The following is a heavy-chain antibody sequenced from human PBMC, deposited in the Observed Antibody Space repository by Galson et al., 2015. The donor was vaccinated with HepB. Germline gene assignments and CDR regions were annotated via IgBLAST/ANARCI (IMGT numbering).Heavy chain of an antibody. CDR1: GFTFSSYA. CDR2: ISYDGSNK. Sequence: SLRLSCAASGFTFSSYAMHWVRQAPGKGLEWVAVISYDGSNKYYADSVKGRFTISRDNSKNTLYLQMNSLRAEDTAVYYCARGVLELRLRHYYYGMDVWGQGTTVTVSS. D-gene: IGHD1-7*01. J-gene: IGHJ6*02. V-gene: IGHV3-30-3*01. CDR3: ARGVLELRLRHYYYGMDV.